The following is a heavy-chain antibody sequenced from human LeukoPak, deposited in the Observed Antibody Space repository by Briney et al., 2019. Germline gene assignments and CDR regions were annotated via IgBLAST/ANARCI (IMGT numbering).Heavy chain of an antibody. CDR1: GFSLSSYS. CDR3: ARDPSSSPPYYFYYYYVDV. CDR2: ISSRNTSI. Sequence: GGSLRLSCAASGFSLSSYSFNWVRQAPGKGLEWVSYISSRNTSIYYSDSVKGRFTISRDNARNSLYLQMNSLRAEDTAVYYCARDPSSSPPYYFYYYYVDVWGKGTTVTVSS. D-gene: IGHD6-6*01. J-gene: IGHJ6*03. V-gene: IGHV3-48*01.